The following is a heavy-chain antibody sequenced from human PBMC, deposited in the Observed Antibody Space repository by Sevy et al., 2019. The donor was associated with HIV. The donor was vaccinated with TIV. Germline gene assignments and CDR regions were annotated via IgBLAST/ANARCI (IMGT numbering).Heavy chain of an antibody. CDR1: GFTFSSYD. CDR2: ISSSSSNI. Sequence: GGSLRLSCAASGFTFSSYDMNWVRQAPGKGLEWVSYISSSSSNIYYADSVKGRFTISRDNAKNSLYVQMNSLRAEDTAVYYCAREGGYSDQGMGVWGQGTTVTVSS. D-gene: IGHD5-12*01. J-gene: IGHJ6*02. V-gene: IGHV3-48*01. CDR3: AREGGYSDQGMGV.